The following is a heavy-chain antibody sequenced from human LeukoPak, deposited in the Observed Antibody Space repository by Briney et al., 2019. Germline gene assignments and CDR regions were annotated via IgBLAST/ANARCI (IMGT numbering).Heavy chain of an antibody. CDR1: GGSFSGYY. CDR2: INHSGST. Sequence: SETLSLTCAVYGGSFSGYYWSWIRQPPGKGLEWIGEINHSGSTNYNPSLKSRVTISVDTSKNQFSLKLSSVTAADTAVYYCARAAFKYGPFDYWGQGTLVTVSS. CDR3: ARAAFKYGPFDY. V-gene: IGHV4-34*01. D-gene: IGHD2-8*01. J-gene: IGHJ4*02.